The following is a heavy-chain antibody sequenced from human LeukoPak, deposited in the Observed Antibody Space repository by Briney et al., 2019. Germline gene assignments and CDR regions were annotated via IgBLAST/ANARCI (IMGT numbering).Heavy chain of an antibody. CDR1: GFTFSSYW. V-gene: IGHV3-74*01. CDR2: IICDGSST. Sequence: GGSLRLSCEASGFTFSSYWMHWVRQAPGKGRVWVSCIICDGSSTSSTDSAKARFTNARDNTNNTQYLQTNSLRTEGTAVYYRARAYCSSTSCYDPEGYDAFDIWGQGTMVTVSS. D-gene: IGHD2-2*01. J-gene: IGHJ3*02. CDR3: ARAYCSSTSCYDPEGYDAFDI.